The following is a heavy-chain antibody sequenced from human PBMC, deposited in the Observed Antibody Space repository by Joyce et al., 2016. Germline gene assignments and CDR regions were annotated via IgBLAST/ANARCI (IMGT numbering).Heavy chain of an antibody. CDR3: ARTARLVDV. V-gene: IGHV3-11*01. Sequence: QVHLVESGGGLVKPGGSLRLSCAASGFTFTDYYMTWMRQAPGKGPEWVSYINSTGCDINYADSVKGRFTISRDNAKRSIYLQMNSLRAEDTAVYYCARTARLVDVWGQGTTVTVSS. CDR2: INSTGCDI. J-gene: IGHJ6*02. CDR1: GFTFTDYY. D-gene: IGHD6-6*01.